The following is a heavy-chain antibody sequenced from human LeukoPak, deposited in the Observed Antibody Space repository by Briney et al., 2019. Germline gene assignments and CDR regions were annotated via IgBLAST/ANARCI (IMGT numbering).Heavy chain of an antibody. CDR3: ARDTHIVVVPAARGDYYYYGMDV. CDR2: ISAYNGNT. V-gene: IGHV1-18*01. Sequence: ASVKVSCKASGYTFTSYGISWVRQAPGQGLEWMGWISAYNGNTNYAQKLQGRVTMTTDTSTSTAYMELRSLRSDDTAVYYCARDTHIVVVPAARGDYYYYGMDVWGQGTTVTISS. D-gene: IGHD2-2*01. J-gene: IGHJ6*02. CDR1: GYTFTSYG.